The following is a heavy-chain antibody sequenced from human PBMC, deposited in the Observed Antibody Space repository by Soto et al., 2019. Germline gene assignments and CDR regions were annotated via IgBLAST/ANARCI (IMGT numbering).Heavy chain of an antibody. CDR1: GGSVITRSYC. CDR2: ISHRAGT. CDR3: ARIPTMLLAFDV. D-gene: IGHD3-10*02. Sequence: QVQLQESGPGLVKPSETLSLTCAVSGGSVITRSYCWSWIRQPPGGGLEWIGSISHRAGTKFDLSLKSRVTLSLDTSKNLFSLRLISATAADTAPYFRARIPTMLLAFDVWGQGTLVTVSS. V-gene: IGHV4-61*01. J-gene: IGHJ3*01.